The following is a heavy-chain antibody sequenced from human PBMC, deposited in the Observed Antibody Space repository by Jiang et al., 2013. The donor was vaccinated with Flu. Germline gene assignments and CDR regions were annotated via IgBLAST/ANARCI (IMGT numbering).Heavy chain of an antibody. CDR2: IHYSGST. J-gene: IGHJ3*02. CDR1: GGSISSYY. Sequence: PGLVKPSETLSLTCTVSGGSISSYYWSWIRQPPGKGLEWIGYIHYSGSTNYNPSLKSRVTISVDTSKNQFSLKLSSVTAADTAVYYCARHPPRGGLSGYNSGYAFDIWGQGTMVTVSS. D-gene: IGHD5-24*01. CDR3: ARHPPRGGLSGYNSGYAFDI. V-gene: IGHV4-59*01.